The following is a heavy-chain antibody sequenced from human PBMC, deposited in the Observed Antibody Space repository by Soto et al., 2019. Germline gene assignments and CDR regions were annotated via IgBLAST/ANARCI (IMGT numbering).Heavy chain of an antibody. Sequence: QVRLQQWGAGLLKPSETLSLTCAVYGGSFSGYYWSWIRQPPGKGLEWIGEINHSGSTNYNPSLKSRVTISVDTSKNQFSLKLSSVTAADTAVYYCARGFGVLWFGELLASAFDIWGQGTMVTVSS. CDR1: GGSFSGYY. J-gene: IGHJ3*02. D-gene: IGHD3-10*01. CDR3: ARGFGVLWFGELLASAFDI. V-gene: IGHV4-34*01. CDR2: INHSGST.